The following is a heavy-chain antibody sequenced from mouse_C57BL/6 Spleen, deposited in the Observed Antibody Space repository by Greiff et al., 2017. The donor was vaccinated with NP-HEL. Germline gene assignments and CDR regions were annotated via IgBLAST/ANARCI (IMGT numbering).Heavy chain of an antibody. J-gene: IGHJ2*01. D-gene: IGHD4-1*01. CDR3: ARCWDVNDYFDY. CDR2: IYPGSGST. V-gene: IGHV1-55*01. CDR1: GYTFTSYW. Sequence: QVQLQQPGAELVKPGASVKMSCKASGYTFTSYWITWVKQRPGQGLEWIGDIYPGSGSTNYNEKFKSKATLTVDTSSSTAYMQLSSLTSEDSAVYYCARCWDVNDYFDYWGQGTTLTVSS.